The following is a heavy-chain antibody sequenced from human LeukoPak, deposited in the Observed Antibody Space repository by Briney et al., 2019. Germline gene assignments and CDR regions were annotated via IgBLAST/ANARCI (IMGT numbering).Heavy chain of an antibody. CDR1: GFTFSTYA. Sequence: GGSLRLSRTASGFTFSTYAMNWVRQAPGKGLEWVSGISGSGVSTYYADSVKGRFTISRDNSNNTLYLQMSSLGAEDTAVYYCAKEGRSSWYFHEVDYWGQGTLVTVSS. CDR3: AKEGRSSWYFHEVDY. D-gene: IGHD6-13*01. CDR2: ISGSGVST. J-gene: IGHJ4*02. V-gene: IGHV3-23*01.